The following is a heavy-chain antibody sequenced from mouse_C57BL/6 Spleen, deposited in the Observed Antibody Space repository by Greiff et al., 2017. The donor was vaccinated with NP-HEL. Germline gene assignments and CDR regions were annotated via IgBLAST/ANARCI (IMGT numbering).Heavy chain of an antibody. CDR3: AIYYYGSSYVVYFDD. J-gene: IGHJ2*01. CDR1: GYAFSSSW. Sequence: QVQLKESGPELVKPGASVKISCKASGYAFSSSWMNWVKQRPGKGLEWIGRIYPGDGDTNYNGKFKGKATLTADKSSSTAYMQLSSLTSEDSAVYFCAIYYYGSSYVVYFDDWGQGTTLTVSS. CDR2: IYPGDGDT. V-gene: IGHV1-82*01. D-gene: IGHD1-1*01.